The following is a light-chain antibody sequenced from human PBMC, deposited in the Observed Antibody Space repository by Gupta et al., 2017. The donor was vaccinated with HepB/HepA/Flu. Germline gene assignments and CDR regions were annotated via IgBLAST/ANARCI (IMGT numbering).Light chain of an antibody. CDR2: DAS. Sequence: EIVLTQSPATLSLSPGERATLSCRPSQSVENYVAWYQHKPGQAPRLLMYDASNRATGIPARFSGSGSGTDFTLTISNLVPDDSAVYYCQQRSDWPPITFGQGTRLEIK. J-gene: IGKJ5*01. CDR1: QSVENY. CDR3: QQRSDWPPIT. V-gene: IGKV3-11*01.